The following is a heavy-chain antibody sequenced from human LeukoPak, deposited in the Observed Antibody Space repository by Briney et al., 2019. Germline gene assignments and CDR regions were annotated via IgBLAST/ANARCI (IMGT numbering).Heavy chain of an antibody. CDR3: AKAARTYGSGSYRVPNWFDP. V-gene: IGHV3-23*01. J-gene: IGHJ5*02. D-gene: IGHD3-10*01. CDR1: GFTFSSYA. CDR2: ISGSGGST. Sequence: GGSLRLSCAASGFTFSSYAMSWVRQAPGKGLEWVSAISGSGGSTYYADSVKGRFTISRDNSKNTLYLQMNSLRAEDTAVYYCAKAARTYGSGSYRVPNWFDPWGQGTLVTVSS.